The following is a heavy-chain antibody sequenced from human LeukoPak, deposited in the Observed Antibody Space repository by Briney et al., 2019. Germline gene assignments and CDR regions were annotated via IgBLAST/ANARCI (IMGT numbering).Heavy chain of an antibody. J-gene: IGHJ4*02. CDR2: IWYDGSNK. V-gene: IGHV3-33*01. D-gene: IGHD2-2*01. CDR3: ARGNSQIVVVPAAPFDY. Sequence: GGSLRLSCAASGFTFSSYGMHWVRQAPGKGLEWVAVIWYDGSNKYYADSVRGRFTISRDNSKNTLYLQMNSLRAEDTAVYYCARGNSQIVVVPAAPFDYWGQGTLVTVSS. CDR1: GFTFSSYG.